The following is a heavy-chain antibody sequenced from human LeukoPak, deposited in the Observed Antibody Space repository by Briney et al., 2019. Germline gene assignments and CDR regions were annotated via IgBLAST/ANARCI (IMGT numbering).Heavy chain of an antibody. J-gene: IGHJ5*02. Sequence: GGSLRLSCAASGFAFSNYWMNWVRQAPGKGLEWIGRIRLRTDGGTTEYAAAVKGRFTISRDDSQNTLYMQMNSLKTEDTALYYWTTGPGEHSDLWGQGTLVTVSS. CDR3: TTGPGEHSDL. CDR2: IRLRTDGGTT. CDR1: GFAFSNYW. V-gene: IGHV3-15*01. D-gene: IGHD4-17*01.